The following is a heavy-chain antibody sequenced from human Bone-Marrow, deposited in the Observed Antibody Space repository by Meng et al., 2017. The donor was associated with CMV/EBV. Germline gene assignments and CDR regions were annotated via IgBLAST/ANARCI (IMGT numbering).Heavy chain of an antibody. V-gene: IGHV3-30*02. D-gene: IGHD2-2*01. CDR3: AKDEAVPAGGFYAFDI. Sequence: GESLKISCAVSGFTFSRSGMYWVRQAPGKGLDWVSLIPYGGNNKNYADSVKGRFTNSRDNSKNTMYLQRNSLRAEDTAVYYCAKDEAVPAGGFYAFDIWGQGTMVTVSS. CDR1: GFTFSRSG. J-gene: IGHJ3*02. CDR2: IPYGGNNK.